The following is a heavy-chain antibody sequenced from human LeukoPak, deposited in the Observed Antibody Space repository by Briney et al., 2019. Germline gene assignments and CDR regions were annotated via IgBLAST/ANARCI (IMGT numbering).Heavy chain of an antibody. V-gene: IGHV1-18*01. Sequence: ASVKVSCKASGYTFTKYGVSCVRQAPGQGLEWMGWISAYNGDIKYAQRGKGRVTMTTDTSTSTVYMELRSLRSDDTAMYYCARESGSDAFDIWGQGTMVTVSS. CDR3: ARESGSDAFDI. CDR1: GYTFTKYG. CDR2: ISAYNGDI. J-gene: IGHJ3*02.